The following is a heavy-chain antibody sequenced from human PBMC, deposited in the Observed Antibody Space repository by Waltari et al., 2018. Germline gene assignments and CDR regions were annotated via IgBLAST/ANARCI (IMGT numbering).Heavy chain of an antibody. CDR1: GYTLTELS. J-gene: IGHJ4*02. D-gene: IGHD3-9*01. CDR3: ATGVLVLRYFDWTTPYY. V-gene: IGHV1-24*01. CDR2: FDPEDGET. Sequence: QVQLVQSGAEVKKPGASVKVSCKVSGYTLTELSMHWVRQAPGKGLEWMGGFDPEDGETIYSQKFQGRVTMTEDTSTDTAYMELSSLRSEYTAVYYCATGVLVLRYFDWTTPYYWGQGTLVTVSS.